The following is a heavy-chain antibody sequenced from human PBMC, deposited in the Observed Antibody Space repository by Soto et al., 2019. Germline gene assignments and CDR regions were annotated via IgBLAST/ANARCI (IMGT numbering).Heavy chain of an antibody. CDR2: ISTSGKTI. CDR1: GFTLSGYA. CDR3: VRDQATGRSLVDLDF. V-gene: IGHV3-48*02. D-gene: IGHD3-16*01. J-gene: IGHJ4*02. Sequence: VQLVESRGGLVQPGGSLRLSCAASGFTLSGYAMNWVRQAPVKGLEWVAFISTSGKTISYAGSVMGRFTISKDIAKNSLYLQMNSLRNEDTAVYYCVRDQATGRSLVDLDFWGQGTLVTVSS.